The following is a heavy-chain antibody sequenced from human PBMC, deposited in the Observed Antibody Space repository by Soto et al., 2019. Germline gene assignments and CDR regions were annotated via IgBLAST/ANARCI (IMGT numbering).Heavy chain of an antibody. CDR3: ARSYYYDSSGYSFFDY. CDR2: ISSSSSYI. Sequence: ESGGGLVKPGGSLRLSCAASGFTFSSYSMNWVRQAPGKGLEWVSSISSSSSYIYYADSVKGRFTISRDNAKNSLYLQMNSLRAEDTAVYYCARSYYYDSSGYSFFDYWGQGTLVTVSS. J-gene: IGHJ4*02. V-gene: IGHV3-21*01. CDR1: GFTFSSYS. D-gene: IGHD3-22*01.